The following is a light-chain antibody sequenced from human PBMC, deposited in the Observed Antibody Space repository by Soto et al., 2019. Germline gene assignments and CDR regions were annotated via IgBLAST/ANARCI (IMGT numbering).Light chain of an antibody. CDR3: QQYYSYPWT. CDR2: IAS. J-gene: IGKJ1*01. CDR1: QSISFN. V-gene: IGKV3-15*01. Sequence: IVMTQSPAALSVSPGERVTLSCRASQSISFNLAWYQQKPGQAPRLLIYIASTRAAGIPARFSGSGSGTDFTLTISCLQSEDFATYYCQQYYSYPWTFGRGTKVDIK.